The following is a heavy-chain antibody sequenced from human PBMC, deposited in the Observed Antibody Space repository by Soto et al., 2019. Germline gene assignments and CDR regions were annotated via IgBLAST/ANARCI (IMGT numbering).Heavy chain of an antibody. D-gene: IGHD1-1*01. CDR1: GFSLSTSGEG. CDR2: IYWDDDK. V-gene: IGHV2-5*02. Sequence: QITLQESGPTLVKPTQTLTLTCSVSGFSLSTSGEGVGWIRQSPGKALEWLALIYWDDDKRYRPSLKDRLIITKDNSKIQVVLAMTNVGPVDTATYDCARRPPGNLNYFDSWGQGTLVTVSS. CDR3: ARRPPGNLNYFDS. J-gene: IGHJ4*02.